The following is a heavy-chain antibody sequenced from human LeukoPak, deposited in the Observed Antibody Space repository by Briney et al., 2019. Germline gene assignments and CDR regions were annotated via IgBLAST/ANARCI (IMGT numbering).Heavy chain of an antibody. V-gene: IGHV1-46*01. D-gene: IGHD6-13*01. CDR3: AREAVPRRGYSSSWYYY. CDR2: INPSGGST. CDR1: GYTFTSYY. Sequence: WASVKVSCKASGYTFTSYYMHWVRQAPGQGLEWMGIINPSGGSTSYAQKFQGRVTMTRDTSTSTVYMELSSLRSEDAAVYYCAREAVPRRGYSSSWYYYWGQETLVTVSS. J-gene: IGHJ4*02.